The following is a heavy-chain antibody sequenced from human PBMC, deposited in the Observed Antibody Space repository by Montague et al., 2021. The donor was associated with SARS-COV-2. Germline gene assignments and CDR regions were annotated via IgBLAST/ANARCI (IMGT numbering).Heavy chain of an antibody. CDR2: IYYSGGT. CDR3: ARAVSVRGAVNWFDS. J-gene: IGHJ5*01. D-gene: IGHD3-10*01. V-gene: IGHV4-59*11. Sequence: SETLSLTCTVSGGSMSDHYWAWIRQPPGKGLEWLAYIYYSGGTNSNPSLKSRVTMSVDTSKNQFSLKLTSVTAADTAVYYCARAVSVRGAVNWFDSWGQGTLVTVSS. CDR1: GGSMSDHY.